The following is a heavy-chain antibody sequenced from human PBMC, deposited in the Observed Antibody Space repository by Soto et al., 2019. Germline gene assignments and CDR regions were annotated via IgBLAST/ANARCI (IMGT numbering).Heavy chain of an antibody. Sequence: QVQLVQSGAEVKKPGASVTVSCRSSGDTFTDYYMHWARQAPGQRLEGMGWINPNSGVTKYAQKVQGWVTMTRDTSIRTVYMQLSRLRSDDTAVYYCARESGGATATLDYYYFYMYVWGTGTTVTVSS. J-gene: IGHJ6*03. CDR3: ARESGGATATLDYYYFYMYV. CDR2: INPNSGVT. V-gene: IGHV1-2*04. D-gene: IGHD5-12*01. CDR1: GDTFTDYY.